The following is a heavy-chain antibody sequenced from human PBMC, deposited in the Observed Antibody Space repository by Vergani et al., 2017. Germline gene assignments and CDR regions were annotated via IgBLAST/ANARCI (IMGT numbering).Heavy chain of an antibody. CDR2: IYYSGST. Sequence: QLQLQESGPGLVKPSETLSLTCTVSGGSISSSSYYWGWIRQPPGKGLEWIGYIYYSGSTNYNPSLKSRVTISVDTSKNQFSLKLSSVTAADTAVYYCAREEGDNWFDPWGQGTLVTVSS. V-gene: IGHV4-61*05. CDR1: GGSISSSSYY. CDR3: AREEGDNWFDP. J-gene: IGHJ5*02.